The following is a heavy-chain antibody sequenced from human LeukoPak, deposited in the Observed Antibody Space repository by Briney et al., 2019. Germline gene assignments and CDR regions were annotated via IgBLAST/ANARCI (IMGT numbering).Heavy chain of an antibody. CDR3: ARSTVAATVAFDI. V-gene: IGHV3-21*01. D-gene: IGHD6-19*01. Sequence: GGSLRLSCAASGFTFSSYTMNWVRQAPGKGLEWDSSISSSSSYIYYADSVKGRFTISRDNAKNSLYLQMNSLGAEDTAVYYCARSTVAATVAFDIWGQGTMVTVSS. CDR2: ISSSSSYI. J-gene: IGHJ3*02. CDR1: GFTFSSYT.